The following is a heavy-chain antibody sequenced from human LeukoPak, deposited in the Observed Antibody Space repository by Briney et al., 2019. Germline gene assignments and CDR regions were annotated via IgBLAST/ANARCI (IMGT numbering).Heavy chain of an antibody. CDR2: IIPIFGTA. J-gene: IGHJ3*02. CDR1: GGTFSSYA. D-gene: IGHD3-22*01. V-gene: IGHV1-69*06. CDR3: ARVLAGYDTSGYYWDAFDI. Sequence: SVKVSCKASGGTFSSYAISWVRQAPGQGLEWMGGIIPIFGTANYAQKFQGRVTITADKSTSTAYMELSSLRSEDTAVYYCARVLAGYDTSGYYWDAFDIWGQGTMVSVSS.